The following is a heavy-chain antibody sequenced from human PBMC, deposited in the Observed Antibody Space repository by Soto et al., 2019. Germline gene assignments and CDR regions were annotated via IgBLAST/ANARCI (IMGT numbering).Heavy chain of an antibody. CDR1: GGSISSSSYY. J-gene: IGHJ4*02. V-gene: IGHV4-39*07. D-gene: IGHD3-22*01. CDR3: ARVGPRNYYDSSGYYYYFDY. CDR2: INHSGST. Sequence: ASETLSLTCTVSGGSISSSSYYWGWIRQPPGKGLEWIGSINHSGSTYYNPSLKSRVTISVDTSKNQFSLKLTSVTAADTAVYYCARVGPRNYYDSSGYYYYFDYWGQGTLVTVPS.